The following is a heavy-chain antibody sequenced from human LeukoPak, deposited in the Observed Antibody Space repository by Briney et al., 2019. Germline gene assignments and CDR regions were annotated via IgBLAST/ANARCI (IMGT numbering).Heavy chain of an antibody. J-gene: IGHJ4*02. D-gene: IGHD5-12*01. V-gene: IGHV4-34*01. Sequence: SETLSLTCAVYGGSFSGYYWSWIRPPPGKGLEWIGEINHSGSTNYNPSLKSRVTISVDTSKNQFSLKLSSVPAADTAVYYCARGVWNSGWDFDYWGQGTLVTVSS. CDR1: GGSFSGYY. CDR3: ARGVWNSGWDFDY. CDR2: INHSGST.